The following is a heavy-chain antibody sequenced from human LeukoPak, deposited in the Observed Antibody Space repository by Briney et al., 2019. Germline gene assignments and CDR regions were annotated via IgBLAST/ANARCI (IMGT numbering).Heavy chain of an antibody. CDR2: ISSGTI. D-gene: IGHD1-26*01. V-gene: IGHV3-48*03. CDR1: GFTFSNYE. J-gene: IGHJ4*02. CDR3: ARWDVGDY. Sequence: GSLRLSCAASGFTFSNYEMNWVRQAPGKGLEWVSYISSGTIYYADFVKGRFTISRDNAKNSLYLQMNSLRAEDTAVYYCARWDVGDYWGQGTLVTVSS.